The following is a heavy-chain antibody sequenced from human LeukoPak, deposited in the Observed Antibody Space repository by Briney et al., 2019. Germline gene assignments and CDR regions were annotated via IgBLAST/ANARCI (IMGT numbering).Heavy chain of an antibody. CDR3: ARGAARMVEMATIISFEY. CDR1: GFTFSTFA. J-gene: IGHJ4*02. D-gene: IGHD5-24*01. V-gene: IGHV3-23*01. CDR2: IFPSGDEI. Sequence: PGGSLRLSCAASGFTFSTFAMIWVRQPPGKGLEWVSSIFPSGDEIHYADSVRGRFTIFRDNSKNTLYLQMNSLRAEDTAVYYCARGAARMVEMATIISFEYWGQGTLVTVSS.